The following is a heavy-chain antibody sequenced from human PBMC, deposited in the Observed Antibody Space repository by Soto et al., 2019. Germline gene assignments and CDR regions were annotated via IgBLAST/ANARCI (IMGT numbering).Heavy chain of an antibody. CDR3: ARPPLPGYSIHFNS. J-gene: IGHJ4*02. V-gene: IGHV5-51*01. CDR1: GYIFIDYW. CDR2: VYPRDSGT. D-gene: IGHD2-15*01. Sequence: PGASLKISCKASGYIFIDYWIGWMRQMPGKGLEWMGIVYPRDSGTRYSPSFQGQVTISADRSTGTAFLQWRSLKASDTALYYCARPPLPGYSIHFNSWGQGTLVTVSS.